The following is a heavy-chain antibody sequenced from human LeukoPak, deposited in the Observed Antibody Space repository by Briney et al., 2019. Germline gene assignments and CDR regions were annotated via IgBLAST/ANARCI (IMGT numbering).Heavy chain of an antibody. J-gene: IGHJ4*02. Sequence: KPSETLSLTCAVYGGSFSGYYWSWIRQPPGKGQEWLGEINHSGSTNYNPSLKSRVTISVDTSKNQFSLKLSSVTAADTAVYYCASAHGSTSESPFDYWGQGTLVTVSS. D-gene: IGHD2-2*01. CDR1: GGSFSGYY. V-gene: IGHV4-34*01. CDR2: INHSGST. CDR3: ASAHGSTSESPFDY.